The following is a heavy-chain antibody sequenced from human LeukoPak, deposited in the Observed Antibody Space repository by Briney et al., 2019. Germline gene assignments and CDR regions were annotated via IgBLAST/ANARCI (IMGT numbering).Heavy chain of an antibody. J-gene: IGHJ4*02. Sequence: SQTLSLTCTVSGGSISSGGYYWSWIRQHPGKGQEWIGYIYYSGSTYYNPSLKSRVTISVDTSKNQFSLKLSSVTAADTAVYYCARDTDYGDYFDYWGQGTLVTVSS. CDR1: GGSISSGGYY. CDR2: IYYSGST. V-gene: IGHV4-31*03. D-gene: IGHD4-17*01. CDR3: ARDTDYGDYFDY.